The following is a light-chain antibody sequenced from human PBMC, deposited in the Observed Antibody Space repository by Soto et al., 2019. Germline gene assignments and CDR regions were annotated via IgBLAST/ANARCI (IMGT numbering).Light chain of an antibody. V-gene: IGKV3D-15*01. Sequence: EIVLTQSQATLSVSPGERATLSCLASQSVSSNLAWYQQKPGQAPRLLIYGASTRATGIPARFSGSGSGTEFTLTISSLQSEDFAVYYCQQYNNWPGTFGQGTKVDI. CDR1: QSVSSN. J-gene: IGKJ1*01. CDR2: GAS. CDR3: QQYNNWPGT.